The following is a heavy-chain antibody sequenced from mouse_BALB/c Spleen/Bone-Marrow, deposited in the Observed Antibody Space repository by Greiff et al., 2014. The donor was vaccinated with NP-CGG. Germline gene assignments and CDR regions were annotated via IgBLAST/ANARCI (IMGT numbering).Heavy chain of an antibody. CDR2: IDPANGNT. J-gene: IGHJ4*01. Sequence: VQLKQSGAELVKPGASVKLSCTASGFNIKDTYMHWVKQRPEQGLEWIGRIDPANGNTKYDPKFQGKATITADTSSNTAYLQLSSLTSEDTAVYYCARVKRWSYAMDYWGQGTSVTVSS. V-gene: IGHV14-3*02. D-gene: IGHD2-3*01. CDR1: GFNIKDTY. CDR3: ARVKRWSYAMDY.